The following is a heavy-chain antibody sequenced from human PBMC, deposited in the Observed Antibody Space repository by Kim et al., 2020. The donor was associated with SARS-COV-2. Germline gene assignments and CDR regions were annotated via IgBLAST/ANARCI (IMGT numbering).Heavy chain of an antibody. V-gene: IGHV3-30*18. Sequence: GGSLRLSCAASGFTFSSYGMHWVRQAPGKGLEWVAVISYDGSNKYYADSVKGRFTISRDNSKNTLYLQMNSLRAEDTAVYYCAKLPVGVSNIDYYYYGMDVGGQGTTVTVSS. J-gene: IGHJ6*02. CDR1: GFTFSSYG. CDR2: ISYDGSNK. CDR3: AKLPVGVSNIDYYYYGMDV. D-gene: IGHD3-22*01.